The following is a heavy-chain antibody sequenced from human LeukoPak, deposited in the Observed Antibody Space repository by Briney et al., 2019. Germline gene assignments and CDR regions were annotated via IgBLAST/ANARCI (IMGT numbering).Heavy chain of an antibody. Sequence: PSETLSLTCTVSGGSVSSGSYCWSWIRQPPGKGLEWIGYIYYSGSTNYNPSLKSRVTISVDTSKNQFSLKLSSVTAADTAVYYCARGGGDWFEFDYWGQGTLVTVSS. CDR2: IYYSGST. V-gene: IGHV4-61*01. CDR1: GGSVSSGSYC. D-gene: IGHD2-21*02. CDR3: ARGGGDWFEFDY. J-gene: IGHJ4*02.